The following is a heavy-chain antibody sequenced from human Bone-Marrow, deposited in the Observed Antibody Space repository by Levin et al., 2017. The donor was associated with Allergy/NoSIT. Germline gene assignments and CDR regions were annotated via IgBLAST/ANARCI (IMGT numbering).Heavy chain of an antibody. D-gene: IGHD2-8*01. V-gene: IGHV1-18*04. CDR3: ARGIMVYSTYDYAFDF. Sequence: GASVKVSCKTSGYTFTTYAISWVRQAPGQGLEWLGWITPYNGNTNYAQKFQGRVTLTTDTSTSTAYIDVRSLTSDDTAVYYCARGIMVYSTYDYAFDFWGQGTMVTVSS. J-gene: IGHJ3*01. CDR2: ITPYNGNT. CDR1: GYTFTTYA.